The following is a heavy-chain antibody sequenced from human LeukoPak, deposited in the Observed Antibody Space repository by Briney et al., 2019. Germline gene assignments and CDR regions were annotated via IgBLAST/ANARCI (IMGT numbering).Heavy chain of an antibody. D-gene: IGHD1-14*01. CDR1: GDPIRSSNW. J-gene: IGHJ4*02. Sequence: PSGTLSLTCTVSGDPIRSSNWWTWVRQPPGKGLEWIGEVYHSGNTNYNPSLKSRVTISVDKSKKQFSLQLTSVTAADTAVYYCARKAFDTSEYWGQGTLVTVSS. CDR2: VYHSGNT. CDR3: ARKAFDTSEY. V-gene: IGHV4-4*02.